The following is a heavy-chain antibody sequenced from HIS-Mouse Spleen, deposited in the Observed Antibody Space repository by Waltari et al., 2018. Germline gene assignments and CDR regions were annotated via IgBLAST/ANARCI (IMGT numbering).Heavy chain of an antibody. D-gene: IGHD6-6*01. CDR3: YSSSSFDY. CDR1: GGSFSGYY. Sequence: QVQLQQWGAGLLKPSETLSLTCAFYGGSFSGYYWGWIRQPPGKGRGWIGEINHSGSTNYNPSLKSRVTISVDTSKNQFSLKLSSVTAADTCARAGYSSSSFDYWGQGTLVTVSS. J-gene: IGHJ4*02. V-gene: IGHV4-34*01. CDR2: INHSGST.